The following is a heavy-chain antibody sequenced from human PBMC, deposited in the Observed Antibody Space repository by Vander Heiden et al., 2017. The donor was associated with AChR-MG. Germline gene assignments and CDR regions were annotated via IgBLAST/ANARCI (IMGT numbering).Heavy chain of an antibody. CDR1: GFTFSSYG. D-gene: IGHD2-15*01. V-gene: IGHV3-30*18. Sequence: QVQLVESGGGVVQPGRSLRLSCAASGFTFSSYGMHWVRQAPGKGLEWVAVISYDGSNKYYADSVKGRFTISRDNSKNTLYLQMNSLRAEDTAVYYCAKDHIVVVVAGFDYWGQGTLVTVSS. CDR2: ISYDGSNK. J-gene: IGHJ4*02. CDR3: AKDHIVVVVAGFDY.